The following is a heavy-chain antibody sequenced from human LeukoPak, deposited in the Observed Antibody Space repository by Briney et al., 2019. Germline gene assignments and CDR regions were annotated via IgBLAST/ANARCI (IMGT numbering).Heavy chain of an antibody. V-gene: IGHV3-21*01. CDR3: AREGYSYGPVYYFDY. CDR2: ISSSSSYI. D-gene: IGHD5-18*01. CDR1: GFTFSSYS. J-gene: IGHJ4*02. Sequence: GGSLRLSCAASGFTFSSYSMNWVRQAPGKGLEWVSSISSSSSYIYYADSVKGRFTTSRDNAKNSLYLQMNSLRAEDTAVYYCAREGYSYGPVYYFDYWGQGTLVTVSS.